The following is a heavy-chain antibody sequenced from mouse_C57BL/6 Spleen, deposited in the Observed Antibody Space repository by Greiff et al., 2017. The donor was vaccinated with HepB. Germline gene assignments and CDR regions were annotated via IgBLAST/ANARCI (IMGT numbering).Heavy chain of an antibody. CDR1: GYTFTSYW. CDR2: IDPSDSYT. CDR3: ARSWGNYNAMDY. Sequence: QVQLQQPGAELVMPGASVKLSCKASGYTFTSYWMHWVKQRPGQGLEWIGEIDPSDSYTNYNQKFKGKSTLTVDKSSSTAYMQLSSLTSEDSAVYYCARSWGNYNAMDYWGQGTSVTVSS. D-gene: IGHD2-1*01. V-gene: IGHV1-69*01. J-gene: IGHJ4*01.